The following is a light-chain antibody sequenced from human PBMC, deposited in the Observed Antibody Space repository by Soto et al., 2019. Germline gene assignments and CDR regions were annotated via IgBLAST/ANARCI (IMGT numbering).Light chain of an antibody. J-gene: IGLJ2*01. CDR1: SSNIGSNY. CDR2: RNN. V-gene: IGLV1-47*01. Sequence: QSVLTQPPSASGTPGQRVTISCSGSSSNIGSNYVYWYQQLPGTAPKLLIYRNNQRPSGVPDRFSGSKSGTSASLAISGLRSEDEADYYCAAWDDSLRGVVFGGGTKL. CDR3: AAWDDSLRGVV.